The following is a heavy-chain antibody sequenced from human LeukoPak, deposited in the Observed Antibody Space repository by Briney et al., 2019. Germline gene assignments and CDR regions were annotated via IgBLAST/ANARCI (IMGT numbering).Heavy chain of an antibody. CDR3: ATAPPYSSSWTYYFDY. D-gene: IGHD6-13*01. CDR1: GFTFSSYA. Sequence: GGSLRLSCAASGFTFSSYAMSWVRQAPGKGLEWVSTFSGRGGNTYYADSVKGRFTISRDNSKKKLYLQMNRQRAEDTAVYYCATAPPYSSSWTYYFDYWGQGTLVTVSS. V-gene: IGHV3-23*01. CDR2: FSGRGGNT. J-gene: IGHJ4*02.